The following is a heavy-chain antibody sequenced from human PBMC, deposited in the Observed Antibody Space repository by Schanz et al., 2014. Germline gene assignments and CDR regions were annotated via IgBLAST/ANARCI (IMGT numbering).Heavy chain of an antibody. Sequence: EVQLLESGGGLVQPGGSLRLSCAASGFSFSIFAMTWVRQAPGKGLEWVSIIYSGVSTYYADSVKGRFTISRDNSKNTVYLQMNSLRGEDTAVYYCAKDHAGSDILTALGNWGQGTLVTVSS. D-gene: IGHD3-9*01. CDR3: AKDHAGSDILTALGN. CDR2: IIYSGVST. CDR1: GFSFSIFA. J-gene: IGHJ4*02. V-gene: IGHV3-23*03.